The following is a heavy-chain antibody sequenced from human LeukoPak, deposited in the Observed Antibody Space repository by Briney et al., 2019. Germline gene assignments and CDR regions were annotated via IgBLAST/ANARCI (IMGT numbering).Heavy chain of an antibody. Sequence: GGSLRLSCTASGFNFGNNGVTWVRQNPRKGLEWVSAIVANGDTSTADPVKGRFSTFRDISRNTVYLQMTTLRVEDTAMYYCLPHGSGSSWGPGTLVTVSS. CDR2: IVANGDT. CDR1: GFNFGNNG. D-gene: IGHD3-10*01. CDR3: LPHGSGSS. V-gene: IGHV3-23*01. J-gene: IGHJ5*02.